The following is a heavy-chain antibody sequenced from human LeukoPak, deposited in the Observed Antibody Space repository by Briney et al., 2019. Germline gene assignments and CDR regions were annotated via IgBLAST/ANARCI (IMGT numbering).Heavy chain of an antibody. CDR2: IIPIFGTA. J-gene: IGHJ4*02. CDR1: GGTLSSYA. D-gene: IGHD6-13*01. V-gene: IGHV1-69*06. CDR3: ARGEAGSSWYEIDY. Sequence: SVKVSCKASGGTLSSYAISWVRQAPGQGLEWMGGIIPIFGTANYAQKFQGRVTITADKSTSTAYMELSSLRSEDTAVYYCARGEAGSSWYEIDYWGQGTLVTVSS.